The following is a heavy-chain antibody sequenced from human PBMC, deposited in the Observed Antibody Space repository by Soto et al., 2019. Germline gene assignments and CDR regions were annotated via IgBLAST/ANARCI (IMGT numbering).Heavy chain of an antibody. CDR2: INHSGST. CDR3: ARVFGSGSYYTG. D-gene: IGHD3-10*01. V-gene: IGHV4-34*01. Sequence: QVQLQQWGAGLLKPSETLSLTCAVYGGSFSGYYWSWIRQPPGKGLEWIGEINHSGSTNYNPSLKSRATTSVHTSHHQFSLKLSSVTAADTAVYYCARVFGSGSYYTGWGQGTLVTVSS. J-gene: IGHJ4*02. CDR1: GGSFSGYY.